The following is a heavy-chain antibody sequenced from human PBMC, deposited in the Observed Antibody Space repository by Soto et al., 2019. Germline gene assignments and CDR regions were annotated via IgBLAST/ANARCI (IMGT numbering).Heavy chain of an antibody. J-gene: IGHJ3*02. Sequence: GGSLRLSCAASGFIFSDYYMSWIRQAPGKGLEWVSYISSSSSYTNYADSVKGRFTISRDNAKNSLYLQMNSLRAEDTAVYYCMGWSGSYLDAFDIWGQGTMVTVSS. CDR3: MGWSGSYLDAFDI. D-gene: IGHD1-26*01. CDR2: ISSSSSYT. CDR1: GFIFSDYY. V-gene: IGHV3-11*06.